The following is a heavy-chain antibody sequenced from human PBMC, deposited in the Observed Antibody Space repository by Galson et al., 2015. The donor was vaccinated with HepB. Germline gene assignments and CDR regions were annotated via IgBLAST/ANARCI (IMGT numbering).Heavy chain of an antibody. J-gene: IGHJ4*02. CDR2: IFHSGIT. CDR1: GDSIRSTIW. Sequence: LSLTCVVSGDSIRSTIWWTWVRQSPEKGLEWIGEIFHSGITTYNPSLGSRVTISVDKSKNQFSLKVTSVTAADTAVYFCARAPSANLGRYFDLWGRGTRVTVSS. CDR3: ARAPSANLGRYFDL. V-gene: IGHV4/OR15-8*01. D-gene: IGHD3-10*01.